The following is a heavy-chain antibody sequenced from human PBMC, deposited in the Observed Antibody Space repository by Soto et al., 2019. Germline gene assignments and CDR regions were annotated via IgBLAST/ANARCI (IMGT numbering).Heavy chain of an antibody. CDR3: AKGGGGDHGY. CDR1: GFIFTTSD. CDR2: ITTTGDTT. D-gene: IGHD2-21*02. J-gene: IGHJ4*02. Sequence: HLVESEGGLVQPGGSLRLSCEASGFIFTTSDMSWVRQAPGKGLEWVSSITTTGDTTHYADSVRGRFTISRDNARNTVYLQMNSLRVDDTAVYYWAKGGGGDHGYWGQGTLVAVSS. V-gene: IGHV3-23*04.